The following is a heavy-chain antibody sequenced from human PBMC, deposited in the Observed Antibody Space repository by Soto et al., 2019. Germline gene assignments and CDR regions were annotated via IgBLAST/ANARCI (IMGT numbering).Heavy chain of an antibody. CDR3: ARQFMESRLPPQLRFLEWHRGGYYYGMDV. J-gene: IGHJ6*02. V-gene: IGHV3-30-3*01. D-gene: IGHD3-3*01. CDR1: GFTFSSYA. Sequence: PGGSLRLSCAASGFTFSSYAMHWVRQAPGKGLEWVAVISYDGSNKYYADSVKGRFTISRDNSKNTLYLQMNSLGAEDTAVYYCARQFMESRLPPQLRFLEWHRGGYYYGMDVWGQGTTVTVSS. CDR2: ISYDGSNK.